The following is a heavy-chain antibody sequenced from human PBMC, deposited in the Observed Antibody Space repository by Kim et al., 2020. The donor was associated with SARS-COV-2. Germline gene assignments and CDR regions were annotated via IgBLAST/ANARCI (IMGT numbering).Heavy chain of an antibody. CDR1: GFTFSSYG. CDR3: ARGAFGAYYDFWSGLAPGYDGMDV. CDR2: IRYDGSNK. J-gene: IGHJ6*02. Sequence: GGSLRLSCVASGFTFSSYGMHWVRQAPGKGLEWVAVIRYDGSNKYYADSVKGRFTISRDNAKNTLYLQMNSLRAEDTAVYYCARGAFGAYYDFWSGLAPGYDGMDVGGQGTTLTVSS. D-gene: IGHD3-3*01. V-gene: IGHV3-33*01.